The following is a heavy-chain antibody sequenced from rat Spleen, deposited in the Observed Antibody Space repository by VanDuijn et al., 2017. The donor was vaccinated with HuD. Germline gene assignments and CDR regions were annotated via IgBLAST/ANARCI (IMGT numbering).Heavy chain of an antibody. CDR2: ISPRGVT. J-gene: IGHJ3*01. V-gene: IGHV5-25*01. D-gene: IGHD4-3*01. Sequence: EVQLVESGGGLVQPGRSLKLSCAASGFTFSNFDMAWVRQAPTKGLEWVTSISPRGVTYYRDAVKGRFTVSRENTECTLYLLVDSLRSEDTATYYCVRQDTSGYSNWFAYWGQGTLVTVSS. CDR3: VRQDTSGYSNWFAY. CDR1: GFTFSNFD.